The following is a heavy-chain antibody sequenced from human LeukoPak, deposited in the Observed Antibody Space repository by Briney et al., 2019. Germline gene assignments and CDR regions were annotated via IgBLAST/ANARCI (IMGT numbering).Heavy chain of an antibody. D-gene: IGHD3-3*01. CDR2: ISYDGSNK. CDR3: ARTYYDFWSGYPPDYYGMDV. Sequence: GGSLRLSCAASGFTFSSYGMHWVRQAPGKGLEWVAVISYDGSNKYYADSVKGRFTISRDNSKNTLYLQMNSLRAEDTAVYYCARTYYDFWSGYPPDYYGMDVWGQGTTVTVSS. V-gene: IGHV3-30*03. J-gene: IGHJ6*02. CDR1: GFTFSSYG.